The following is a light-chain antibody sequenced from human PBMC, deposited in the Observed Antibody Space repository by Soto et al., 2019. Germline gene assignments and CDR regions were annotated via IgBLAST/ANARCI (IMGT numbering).Light chain of an antibody. CDR1: SSDVGSYNL. V-gene: IGLV2-23*01. CDR3: SSYAGSSTYVV. Sequence: QSALTQPASVSGSPGQSITISCTGTSSDVGSYNLVSWYQQHPGKAPKLMIYEGSKRPSGISDRFSGSKSGNTASLPISGLQAEDEADYYCSSYAGSSTYVVFGGGTKLTVL. CDR2: EGS. J-gene: IGLJ2*01.